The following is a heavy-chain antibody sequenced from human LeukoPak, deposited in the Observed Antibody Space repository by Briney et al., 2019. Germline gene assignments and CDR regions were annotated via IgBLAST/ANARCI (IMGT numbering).Heavy chain of an antibody. D-gene: IGHD3-10*01. J-gene: IGHJ4*02. CDR3: ARDSYYYGSGSYYTFDY. Sequence: PSETLSLTCSVSGGSISSSGDHWGWIRQPPGKGLEWVGNIYYSGTTYYNPSLKSRVTISVDTSKNQFSLKLSSVTAADTAVYYCARDSYYYGSGSYYTFDYWGQGTLVTVSS. V-gene: IGHV4-39*07. CDR2: IYYSGTT. CDR1: GGSISSSGDH.